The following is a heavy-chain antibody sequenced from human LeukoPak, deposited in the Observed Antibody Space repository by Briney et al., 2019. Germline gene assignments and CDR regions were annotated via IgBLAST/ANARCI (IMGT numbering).Heavy chain of an antibody. V-gene: IGHV4-59*11. CDR2: VFNGGST. Sequence: PSETLSRTCSVSGASIDSHYWRWIRQPPGKGLEWIGYVFNGGSTNYNPSLNSRVTMSLDTSRAQFSLRLSSVTAADTAIYYCASRPADTTWYGVFDYWSQGTLVTVSS. CDR1: GASIDSHY. D-gene: IGHD3-10*01. CDR3: ASRPADTTWYGVFDY. J-gene: IGHJ4*02.